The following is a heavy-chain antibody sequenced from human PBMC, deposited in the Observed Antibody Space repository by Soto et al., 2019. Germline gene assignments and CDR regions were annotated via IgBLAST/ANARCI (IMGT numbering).Heavy chain of an antibody. J-gene: IGHJ4*02. CDR1: GYTFTSYG. D-gene: IGHD5-12*01. CDR2: VSAYNGNT. Sequence: QVQLVQSGAEVKKPGASVKVSCKASGYTFTSYGISWVRQATGQGLEWMGWVSAYNGNTNYAQKLQGRVTMTTDTSTSAAYMEVGSLRCDVTALYYCARWGTCSGYDSALDYWGQGTLVSASS. V-gene: IGHV1-18*01. CDR3: ARWGTCSGYDSALDY.